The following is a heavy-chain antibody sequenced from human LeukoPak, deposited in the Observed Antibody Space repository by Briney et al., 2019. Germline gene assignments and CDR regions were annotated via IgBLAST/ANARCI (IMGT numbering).Heavy chain of an antibody. J-gene: IGHJ3*02. V-gene: IGHV3-11*01. Sequence: PGGSLRLSCAASGFTFSDYYMSWIRQAPGKGLEWVSYISSSGSTIYYADSVKGRFTISRDNAKNSLYLQMNSLRAEDTAVYYCARVYEGAVTSAFDIWGQGTMVTVSS. CDR3: ARVYEGAVTSAFDI. CDR2: ISSSGSTI. CDR1: GFTFSDYY. D-gene: IGHD4-11*01.